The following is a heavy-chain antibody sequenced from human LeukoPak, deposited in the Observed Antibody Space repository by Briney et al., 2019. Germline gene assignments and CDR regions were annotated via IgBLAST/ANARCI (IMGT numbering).Heavy chain of an antibody. D-gene: IGHD6-6*01. J-gene: IGHJ4*02. CDR1: GYTFTSYG. CDR2: ISAYNGNT. Sequence: ASVKVSCKASGYTFTSYGISWVRQAPGQGLEWMGWISAYNGNTNYARKLQGRVTMTTDTSTSTAYMELRSLRSDDTAVYYCARGPKYSTTKRDFDYWGQGTLVTVSS. CDR3: ARGPKYSTTKRDFDY. V-gene: IGHV1-18*01.